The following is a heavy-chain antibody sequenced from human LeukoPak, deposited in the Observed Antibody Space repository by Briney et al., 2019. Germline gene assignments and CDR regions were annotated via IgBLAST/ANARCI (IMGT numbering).Heavy chain of an antibody. CDR3: TSTRGYSYVEDY. D-gene: IGHD5-18*01. J-gene: IGHJ4*02. CDR1: GFTSGNYA. V-gene: IGHV3-49*03. Sequence: PGGSLRLSSTASGFTSGNYAMTWFRQAPGKGLEWLGFIRRKTYGVTTEYAASVKGRFTISRDDSKTIAYLQMNSLKTEDTAVYYCTSTRGYSYVEDYWGQGTQVTVSS. CDR2: IRRKTYGVTT.